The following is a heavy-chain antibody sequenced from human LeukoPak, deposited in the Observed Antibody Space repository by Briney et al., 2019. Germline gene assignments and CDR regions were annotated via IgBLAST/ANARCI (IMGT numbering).Heavy chain of an antibody. Sequence: PSETLSLTCTVSGGSISSYYWSWIRQPPGKGLEWIGYISYSGSTNYNPSLKSRVTMSVDTSKNQFSLKLSSVTAADTAVYYCARYHRGAFDIWGQGTMVTVSS. J-gene: IGHJ3*02. CDR3: ARYHRGAFDI. CDR2: ISYSGST. CDR1: GGSISSYY. V-gene: IGHV4-59*12. D-gene: IGHD1-14*01.